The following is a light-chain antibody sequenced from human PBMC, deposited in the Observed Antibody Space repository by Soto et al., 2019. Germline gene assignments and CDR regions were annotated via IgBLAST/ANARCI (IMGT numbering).Light chain of an antibody. CDR3: LQDVTYFWA. Sequence: AIQMTQSPSTLSSSVGDRVTLSCRASQGIGNALGWYQQKPGKVPRLLIYGASTWQSGIPARFSGSGSGRDFTLTISSLQPEDFATYYCLQDVTYFWAFGQGTKVDIK. V-gene: IGKV1-6*01. CDR1: QGIGNA. CDR2: GAS. J-gene: IGKJ1*01.